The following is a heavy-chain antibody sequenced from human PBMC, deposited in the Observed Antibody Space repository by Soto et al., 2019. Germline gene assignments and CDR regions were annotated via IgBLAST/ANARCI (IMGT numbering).Heavy chain of an antibody. CDR2: ISKTGTYV. Sequence: EVQLVESGGGLVKPGGSLKLSCAASGFTFSSYSMNWVRQAPGKGLEWVSSISKTGTYVYYADSVKGRFTISRDNTKNSLYLPMSSLRAEDTAIYYCARGGTIFGIVTSVNWFDPWGPGTLVAVSS. D-gene: IGHD3-3*01. J-gene: IGHJ5*02. CDR1: GFTFSSYS. CDR3: ARGGTIFGIVTSVNWFDP. V-gene: IGHV3-21*01.